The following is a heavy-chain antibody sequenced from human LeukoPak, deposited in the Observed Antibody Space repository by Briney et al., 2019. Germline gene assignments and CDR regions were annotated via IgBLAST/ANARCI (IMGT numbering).Heavy chain of an antibody. CDR2: VSGSGDST. D-gene: IGHD2-15*01. V-gene: IGHV3-23*01. CDR1: GFTFSTNA. J-gene: IGHJ4*02. Sequence: GGSLRLSCAASGFTFSTNAMSWVRRAPGKGLEWVSAVSGSGDSTYYADSVKGRFTISRANSKNTLYLQMNSLRVEDTAVYYCAKGVGYCSGGSCQQFDYWGQGTLVTVSS. CDR3: AKGVGYCSGGSCQQFDY.